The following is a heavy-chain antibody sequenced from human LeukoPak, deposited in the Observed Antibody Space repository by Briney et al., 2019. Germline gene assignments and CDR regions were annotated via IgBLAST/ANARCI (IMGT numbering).Heavy chain of an antibody. CDR2: IYYSGST. CDR1: GGSISSSSYY. D-gene: IGHD3-16*02. V-gene: IGHV4-39*07. Sequence: NSSETLSLTCTVSGGSISSSSYYWGWIRQPPGKGLEWIGSIYYSGSTYYNPSLKSRVTISVDTSKNQFSLKLTSVTAADTAVYYCARDVGELSSWGQGTLVTVSS. J-gene: IGHJ5*02. CDR3: ARDVGELSS.